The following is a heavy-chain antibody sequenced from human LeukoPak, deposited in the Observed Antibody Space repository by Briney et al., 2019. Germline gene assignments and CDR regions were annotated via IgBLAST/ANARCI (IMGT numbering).Heavy chain of an antibody. Sequence: GGSLRLSCAASGFSFSRYYMGWVRQAPGKGLRWVSLYSAGSTYYADSVQGRFTISRDDSENTVYLQMDSLRAEDTAVYFCARVFRYSSFDYWGQGTLATVSS. CDR3: ARVFRYSSFDY. J-gene: IGHJ4*02. V-gene: IGHV3-53*01. CDR2: YSAGST. D-gene: IGHD3-9*01. CDR1: GFSFSRYY.